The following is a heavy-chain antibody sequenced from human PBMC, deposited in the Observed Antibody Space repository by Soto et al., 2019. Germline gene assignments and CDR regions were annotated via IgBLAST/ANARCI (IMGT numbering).Heavy chain of an antibody. D-gene: IGHD3-3*01. CDR1: GFTFSSFG. CDR3: ASGYYAFWSGQV. J-gene: IGHJ6*02. CDR2: ISYDGSKK. Sequence: QVQLVESGGGVVQPGRSLRLSCAASGFTFSSFGMHWVRQSPGKGLEWVAVISYDGSKKYYADSVKGRFTISRDNSKNTLYLQMNSLRAEDTAVYYCASGYYAFWSGQVWGQGTTVTVSS. V-gene: IGHV3-30*04.